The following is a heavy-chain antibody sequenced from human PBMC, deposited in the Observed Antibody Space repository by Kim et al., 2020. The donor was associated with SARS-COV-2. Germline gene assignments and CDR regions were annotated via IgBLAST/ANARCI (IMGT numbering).Heavy chain of an antibody. V-gene: IGHV3-49*04. J-gene: IGHJ4*02. CDR3: IRGEGWNAGY. Sequence: GGSLRLSCTASGFTFADYAMSWVRQAPGKGLECIGFIRSKAYGGTTEYAASVKGRFTISRDDSKSIAYLQMNSLKTEDTAVYYCIRGEGWNAGYWGQGTLVTVSS. CDR1: GFTFADYA. CDR2: IRSKAYGGTT. D-gene: IGHD1-1*01.